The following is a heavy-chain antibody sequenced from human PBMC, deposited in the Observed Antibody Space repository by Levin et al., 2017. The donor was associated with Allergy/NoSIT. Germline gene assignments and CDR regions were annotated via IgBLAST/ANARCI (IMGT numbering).Heavy chain of an antibody. CDR3: ARLSSCSGGSCYHTDWFDP. V-gene: IGHV4-59*08. J-gene: IGHJ5*02. CDR2: IFYSGST. D-gene: IGHD2-15*01. CDR1: GGSISSYY. Sequence: SETLSLTCTVSGGSISSYYWSWFRQPPGKGLEWIGYIFYSGSTNYNPSLKSRVTISVDTSKNQFPLKLSSVTAADTAVYYCARLSSCSGGSCYHTDWFDPWGQGTLVTVSS.